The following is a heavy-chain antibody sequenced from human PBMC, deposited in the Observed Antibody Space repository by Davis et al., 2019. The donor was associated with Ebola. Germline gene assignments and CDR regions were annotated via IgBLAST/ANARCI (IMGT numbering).Heavy chain of an antibody. CDR1: GFTFSSYG. D-gene: IGHD6-13*01. CDR3: AKRIAAADYYYYYGMDV. V-gene: IGHV3-30*18. Sequence: GGSLRLSCAASGFTFSSYGMHWVRQAPGKGLEWVAVISYDGSNKYYADSVKGRFTISRDNSKNTLYLQMNSLRAEDTAVYYCAKRIAAADYYYYYGMDVWGQGTTVTVSS. J-gene: IGHJ6*02. CDR2: ISYDGSNK.